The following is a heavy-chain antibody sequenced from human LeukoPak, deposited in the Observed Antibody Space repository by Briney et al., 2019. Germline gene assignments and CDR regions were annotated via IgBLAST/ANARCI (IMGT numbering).Heavy chain of an antibody. D-gene: IGHD2-21*01. J-gene: IGHJ4*02. CDR2: ISSSGTPI. CDR1: GFTFSSYE. CDR3: AREKTACGGDCYDS. Sequence: GGSLRLSCAASGFTFSSYEMNWVRQAPGKGLEWASYISSSGTPIHYADSVKGRFTISRDNAKNSPFLQMNSLRAEDTAVYYCAREKTACGGDCYDSWGQGTLVTVSS. V-gene: IGHV3-48*03.